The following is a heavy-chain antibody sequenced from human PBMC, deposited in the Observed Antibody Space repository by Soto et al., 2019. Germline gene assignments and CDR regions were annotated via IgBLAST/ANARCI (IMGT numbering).Heavy chain of an antibody. D-gene: IGHD3-10*01. CDR2: ISYDGSNK. J-gene: IGHJ4*02. CDR3: IRGPYYGSGTLDY. Sequence: ESGGGVVQPGRSLRLSCAASGFTFHTYGMHWVRQAPGKGLEWVAVISYDGSNKYYADSVKGRFTISRDNSKNTLDLQMNSLRTEDTAVYFCIRGPYYGSGTLDYWGQGNLVTVSS. CDR1: GFTFHTYG. V-gene: IGHV3-30*03.